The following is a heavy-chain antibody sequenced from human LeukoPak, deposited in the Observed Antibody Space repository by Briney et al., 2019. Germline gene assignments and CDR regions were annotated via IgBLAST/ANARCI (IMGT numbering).Heavy chain of an antibody. J-gene: IGHJ4*02. D-gene: IGHD6-19*01. CDR3: AKFPVEQWLVRSYFDY. V-gene: IGHV3-53*01. Sequence: GGSLRLSCAASGFTVSSNYMSWVRQAPGKGLEWVSVIYSGGSTYYADSVKGRFTISRDNSKNTLYLQMNSLRAEDTAVYYCAKFPVEQWLVRSYFDYWGQGTLVTVSS. CDR1: GFTVSSNY. CDR2: IYSGGST.